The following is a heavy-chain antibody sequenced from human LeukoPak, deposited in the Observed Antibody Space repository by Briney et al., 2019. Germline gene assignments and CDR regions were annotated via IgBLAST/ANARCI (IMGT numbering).Heavy chain of an antibody. CDR1: GYSISSGYY. V-gene: IGHV4-38-2*01. CDR2: IYHSGST. Sequence: SETLSLTCAVSGYSISSGYYWAWIRQPPGKGLDWIGSIYHSGSTYYNPSLKSRVTISVDTSKHQFSLKLSSVTAADTAVYYCARGSGTTPDYYYMDVWGKGTTVSVSS. J-gene: IGHJ6*03. CDR3: ARGSGTTPDYYYMDV. D-gene: IGHD1-7*01.